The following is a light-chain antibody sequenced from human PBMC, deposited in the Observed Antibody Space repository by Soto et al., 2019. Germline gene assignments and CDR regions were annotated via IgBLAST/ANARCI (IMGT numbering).Light chain of an antibody. Sequence: QSALTQPASVSGSPGQSITISCTGSGRDIGAYDYVSWYQQHPGKAPKLIIYGVKNRPLGISNRFSASKSAFTASLTISGLQTEDEADYYCSSYTTIYFYVFGPGTKLTVL. CDR3: SSYTTIYFYV. V-gene: IGLV2-14*01. CDR1: GRDIGAYDY. CDR2: GVK. J-gene: IGLJ1*01.